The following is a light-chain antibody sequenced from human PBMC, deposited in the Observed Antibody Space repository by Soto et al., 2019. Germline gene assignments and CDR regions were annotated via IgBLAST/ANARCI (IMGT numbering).Light chain of an antibody. CDR3: SSHAGSNPFYV. V-gene: IGLV2-8*01. CDR2: EVT. CDR1: SSDVGRYNY. J-gene: IGLJ1*01. Sequence: QSVLTQPPSASGSPGQSVTISCTGTSSDVGRYNYVSWYQQHPGKTPKLIIYEVTKRPSGVPDRFSASKSGNTASLTVSGLQAEDEADYYCSSHAGSNPFYVFGRGTKLTVL.